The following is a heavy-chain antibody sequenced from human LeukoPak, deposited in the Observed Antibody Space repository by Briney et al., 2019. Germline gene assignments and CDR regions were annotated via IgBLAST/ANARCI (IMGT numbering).Heavy chain of an antibody. CDR2: ISSSSSYI. Sequence: GGSLRLSCAASGFTFSSYSMNWVRQAPGKGLEWVSSISSSSSYIYYADSVKGRFTISRDNAKNSLYLQMNSLRAEDTAVYYRARANWNDYNFDYWGQGTLVTVSS. D-gene: IGHD1-1*01. CDR3: ARANWNDYNFDY. V-gene: IGHV3-21*01. J-gene: IGHJ4*02. CDR1: GFTFSSYS.